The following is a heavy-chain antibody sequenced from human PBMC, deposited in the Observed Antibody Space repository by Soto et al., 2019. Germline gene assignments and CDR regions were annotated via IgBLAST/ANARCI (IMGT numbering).Heavy chain of an antibody. CDR2: ISGSGGST. Sequence: WGSLSLSCAPSGFPFSSDRMHWVRQAPGKGLEWVSAISGSGGSTYYAASVKGRFTISRDNSKNTLYLQMNSQRAEDTAVYYYAKGVTCFDNWGQGTLVTVSS. D-gene: IGHD5-18*01. V-gene: IGHV3-23*01. J-gene: IGHJ4*02. CDR1: GFPFSSDR. CDR3: AKGVTCFDN.